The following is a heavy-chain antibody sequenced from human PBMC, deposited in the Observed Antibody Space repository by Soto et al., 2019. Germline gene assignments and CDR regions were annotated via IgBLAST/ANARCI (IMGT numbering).Heavy chain of an antibody. Sequence: PGGSLRLSCAASGFTFNKAWMNWVRQAPGKGLEWVGRIKSKTEGETTDYAAPVKGRFTISRDDSTDTLYVQMNSLKTEDTAVYYCTTDMIPNVFGNFWGLGTLVTVSS. V-gene: IGHV3-15*07. CDR3: TTDMIPNVFGNF. J-gene: IGHJ4*02. CDR1: GFTFNKAW. CDR2: IKSKTEGETT. D-gene: IGHD3-16*01.